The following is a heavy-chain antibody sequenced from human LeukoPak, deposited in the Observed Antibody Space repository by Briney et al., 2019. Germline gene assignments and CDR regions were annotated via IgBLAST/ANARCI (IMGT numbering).Heavy chain of an antibody. CDR1: GISFSNAW. CDR2: IKGKTDGETT. CDR3: TTDYGEYCSGTTSYKGS. J-gene: IGHJ5*02. V-gene: IGHV3-15*01. Sequence: PGGSLRLSCTASGISFSNAWMSWVRQAPGRGLEWVGRIKGKTDGETTDYAAPVKGRFTISRDDSKNTVYLQMNSLKTEDTAVYYCTTDYGEYCSGTTSYKGSWGQGTLVTVSS. D-gene: IGHD2-2*02.